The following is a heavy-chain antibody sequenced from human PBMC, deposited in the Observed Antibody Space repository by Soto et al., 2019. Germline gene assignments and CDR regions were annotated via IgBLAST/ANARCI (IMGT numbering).Heavy chain of an antibody. CDR2: IYYSGST. J-gene: IGHJ5*01. CDR3: ARSIDS. V-gene: IGHV4-31*03. CDR1: GGSILSVGYY. Sequence: PXXTLSLPFTVSGGSILSVGYYWSWIRQHPGKRLEWIGYIYYSGSTYYTPSLKSRVTISVDTSKNQFSLKLSFVTAADTAVYYCARSIDSWGQGTLVTVSS.